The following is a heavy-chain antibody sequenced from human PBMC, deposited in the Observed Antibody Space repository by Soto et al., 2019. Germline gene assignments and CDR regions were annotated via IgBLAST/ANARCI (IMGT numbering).Heavy chain of an antibody. CDR2: ISPYTGNT. Sequence: QVQLVQSGDEVKKPGASVKVSCKASGYIFVNYGIAWVRQAPGQGLEWMGRISPYTGNTHSATKVQGRLTMTTDTSTSTAYMYLGSLTSDDTAVYYCVMVDNYVTPTPQDVWVQGTTVTVSS. V-gene: IGHV1-18*01. J-gene: IGHJ6*02. CDR1: GYIFVNYG. D-gene: IGHD3-16*01. CDR3: VMVDNYVTPTPQDV.